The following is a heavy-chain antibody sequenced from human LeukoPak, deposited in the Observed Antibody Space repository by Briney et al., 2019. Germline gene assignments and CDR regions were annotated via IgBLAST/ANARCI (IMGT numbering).Heavy chain of an antibody. D-gene: IGHD4/OR15-4a*01. CDR3: ARLDYKNPDY. V-gene: IGHV4-61*02. J-gene: IGHJ4*02. CDR1: GGSISSGNFY. Sequence: SQTLSLTCTVSGGSISSGNFYWSWIRQPAGKGLEWIGRIYTSGSTNYNPSLKSRVTISVDTSKNQFSLKLSSVTAADTAVYYCARLDYKNPDYWGQGTLVAVSS. CDR2: IYTSGST.